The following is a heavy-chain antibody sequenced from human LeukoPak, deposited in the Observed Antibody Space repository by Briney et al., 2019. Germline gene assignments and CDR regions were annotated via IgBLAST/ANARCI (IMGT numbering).Heavy chain of an antibody. CDR2: IYPHASDI. Sequence: PGESLKISFLGSGYIFTSYWVAWVRQMPGKGLECMGIIYPHASDIRYNPSFEGQVTISADKSINTAYLQWSSLKASDTAMYYCARGADSYYYMDVWGKGTTVTVSS. CDR1: GYIFTSYW. CDR3: ARGADSYYYMDV. D-gene: IGHD3-16*01. J-gene: IGHJ6*03. V-gene: IGHV5-51*01.